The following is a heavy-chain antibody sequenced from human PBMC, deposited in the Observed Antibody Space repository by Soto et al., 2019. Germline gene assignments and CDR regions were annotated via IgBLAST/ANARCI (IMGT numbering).Heavy chain of an antibody. J-gene: IGHJ5*02. Sequence: GGPLRLSCPASGFTFSSYSMNWVRQAPGKGLEWVSSISSSSSYIYYADSVKGRFTISRDNAKNSLYLQMNSLTAADTAVYYCARGESRYSSGPWGQGTLVTVSS. CDR2: ISSSSSYI. CDR3: ARGESRYSSGP. V-gene: IGHV3-21*01. D-gene: IGHD2-15*01. CDR1: GFTFSSYS.